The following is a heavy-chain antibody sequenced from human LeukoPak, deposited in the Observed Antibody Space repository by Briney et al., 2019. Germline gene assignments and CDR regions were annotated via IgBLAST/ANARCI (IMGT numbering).Heavy chain of an antibody. V-gene: IGHV3-66*01. D-gene: IGHD3-10*01. J-gene: IGHJ6*03. Sequence: GGSLRLSCAASGFTFSSYAMSWVRQAPGKGLEWVSVIYSGGSTYYADSVKGRFTISRDNAKNSLYLQMNSLRAEDTAVYYCAREYGSGSSPNYYYYYYYMDVWGKGTTVTVSS. CDR1: GFTFSSYA. CDR2: IYSGGST. CDR3: AREYGSGSSPNYYYYYYYMDV.